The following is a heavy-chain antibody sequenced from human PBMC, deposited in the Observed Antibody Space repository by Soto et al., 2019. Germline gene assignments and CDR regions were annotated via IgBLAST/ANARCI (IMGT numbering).Heavy chain of an antibody. CDR2: IYYSGST. CDR1: GGSISSGGYY. CDR3: ARRSSSSWFFDY. D-gene: IGHD6-13*01. J-gene: IGHJ4*02. Sequence: SETLSLTCTVSGGSISSGGYYWSWIRQHPGKGLEWIGYIYYSGSTYYNPSLKNRVTISVDTSKNQFTLKLSSVTAADTALYYCARRSSSSWFFDYWGPGTLVTVSS. V-gene: IGHV4-31*03.